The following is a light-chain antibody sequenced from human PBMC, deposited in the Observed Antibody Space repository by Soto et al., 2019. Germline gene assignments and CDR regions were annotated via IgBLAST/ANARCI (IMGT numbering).Light chain of an antibody. V-gene: IGLV2-14*01. CDR1: SSDVGGYNY. J-gene: IGLJ2*01. CDR3: SSYTSSSTGVV. Sequence: QSVLTQPASVSGSPGQSITISCTGTSSDVGGYNYVSWYQQHPGKAPKLMIYDDSNRPSGVSNRFSGSKSGNTASLTISGLQAEDEADYYCSSYTSSSTGVVFGGGTKLTVL. CDR2: DDS.